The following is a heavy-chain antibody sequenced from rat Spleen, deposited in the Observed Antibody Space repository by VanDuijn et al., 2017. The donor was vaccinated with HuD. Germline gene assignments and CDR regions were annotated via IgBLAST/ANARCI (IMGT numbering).Heavy chain of an antibody. CDR2: MWSGGST. D-gene: IGHD4-4*01. Sequence: QVQLKESGPGLVQPSQTLSLTCTVSGFSLTSYNVHWVRQPPGKGLEWMGVMWSGGSTDYNSALKSRLSISRDTSKNQVFLKMNSLQSEDTTTYYCARGGLDWYFDFWGPGTMVTVSS. J-gene: IGHJ1*01. V-gene: IGHV2-45*01. CDR3: ARGGLDWYFDF. CDR1: GFSLTSYN.